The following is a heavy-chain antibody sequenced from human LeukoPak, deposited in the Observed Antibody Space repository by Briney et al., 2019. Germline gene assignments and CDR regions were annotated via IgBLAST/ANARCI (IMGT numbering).Heavy chain of an antibody. CDR1: GFTFSSYS. J-gene: IGHJ4*02. D-gene: IGHD1-26*01. V-gene: IGHV3-21*04. CDR2: ISSSSSYI. Sequence: PGGSLRLSCAASGFTFSSYSMNWVRQAPGKGLEWVSSISSSSSYIYYADSVKGRFTISRDNAKNSLYLQMNSLRAEDTAVYYCTKEEWELPSSYYFDYWGQGTLVTVSS. CDR3: TKEEWELPSSYYFDY.